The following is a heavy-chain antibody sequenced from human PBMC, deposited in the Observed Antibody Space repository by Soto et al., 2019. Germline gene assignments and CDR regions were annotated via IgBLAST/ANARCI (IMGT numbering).Heavy chain of an antibody. V-gene: IGHV4-34*01. CDR1: GGSFSGYY. Sequence: PSESLSLTCAVYGGSFSGYYWSWIRQPPGKGLEWIGEINHSGSTNYNPPLKSRLTISLDTSKNQFSLKLSSVTAADTAVYYCARRTYYYSYYMDVWGKGTTVTVSS. CDR2: INHSGST. CDR3: ARRTYYYSYYMDV. J-gene: IGHJ6*03.